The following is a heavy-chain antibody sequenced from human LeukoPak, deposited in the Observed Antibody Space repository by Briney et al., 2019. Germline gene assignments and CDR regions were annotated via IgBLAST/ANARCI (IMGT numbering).Heavy chain of an antibody. Sequence: SETLSLTCTVSGGSISSYYWSWIRQPPGKGLEWIGYIYYSGSTNYNPSLKSRVTISVDTSKNQFSLKLSSVTAADTAMYYCARALGYCTSTSCLNYSYYGMDVWGQGTTVTVSS. D-gene: IGHD2-2*01. CDR2: IYYSGST. V-gene: IGHV4-59*01. CDR3: ARALGYCTSTSCLNYSYYGMDV. J-gene: IGHJ6*02. CDR1: GGSISSYY.